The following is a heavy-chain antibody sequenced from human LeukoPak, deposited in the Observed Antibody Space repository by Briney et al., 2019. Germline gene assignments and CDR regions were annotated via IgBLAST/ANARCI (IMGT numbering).Heavy chain of an antibody. V-gene: IGHV3-64*01. Sequence: GGSLRLSCAASGFTFSSCAMHWVRQAPGKGLEYVSAISSNGGSTYYANSVKGRFTISRDNSKNTLYLQMGSLRAEDMAVYYCARVRGYSYGYFDYWGQGTLVTVSS. D-gene: IGHD5-18*01. CDR2: ISSNGGST. CDR3: ARVRGYSYGYFDY. J-gene: IGHJ4*02. CDR1: GFTFSSCA.